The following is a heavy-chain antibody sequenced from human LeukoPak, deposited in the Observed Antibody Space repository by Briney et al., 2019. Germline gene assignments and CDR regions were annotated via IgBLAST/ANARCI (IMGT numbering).Heavy chain of an antibody. CDR2: ISQTGSIE. CDR3: ARDRAVALPTYFYYMDV. V-gene: IGHV3-30*03. J-gene: IGHJ6*03. Sequence: GGSLRLSCAASGFTFPPYVIHWVRQAPGKGLEWVAIISQTGSIETYADSVRGRFSISRDNSDSTVYLQMNSLKTEDTAVYYCARDRAVALPTYFYYMDVWGKGTTVIVSS. CDR1: GFTFPPYV. D-gene: IGHD2-15*01.